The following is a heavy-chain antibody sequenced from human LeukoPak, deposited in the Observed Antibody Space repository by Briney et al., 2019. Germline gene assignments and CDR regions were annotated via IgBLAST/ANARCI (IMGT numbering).Heavy chain of an antibody. CDR3: ARVGGYQDYYGSGSPNYYYYGMDV. Sequence: KSSETLSLTCAVSGGSISSGGYSWSWIRQPPGKGLEWIGYIYHSGSTYYNPSLKSRVTISVDTSKNQFSLKLSSVTAADTAVYYCARVGGYQDYYGSGSPNYYYYGMDVWGQGTTVTVSS. J-gene: IGHJ6*02. CDR2: IYHSGST. V-gene: IGHV4-30-2*01. CDR1: GGSISSGGYS. D-gene: IGHD3-10*01.